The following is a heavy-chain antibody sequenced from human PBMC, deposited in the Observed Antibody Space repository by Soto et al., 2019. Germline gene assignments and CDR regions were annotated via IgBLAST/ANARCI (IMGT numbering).Heavy chain of an antibody. CDR2: INPNSGGT. J-gene: IGHJ6*02. D-gene: IGHD4-17*01. Sequence: ASVKVSCKASGYTFTGYYMHWVRQAPGQGLEWMGWINPNSGGTNYAQKFQGWVTMTRDTSISTAYMELSRLRSDDTAVYYCASSLRGDYRDYYYYGMDVWGQGTTVTVSS. CDR1: GYTFTGYY. V-gene: IGHV1-2*04. CDR3: ASSLRGDYRDYYYYGMDV.